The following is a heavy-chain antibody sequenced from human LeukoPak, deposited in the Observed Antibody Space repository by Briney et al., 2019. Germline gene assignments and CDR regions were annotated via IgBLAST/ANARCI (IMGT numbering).Heavy chain of an antibody. CDR2: INHSGST. V-gene: IGHV4-34*01. CDR3: ARSPGYNRPDY. J-gene: IGHJ4*02. Sequence: PSETLSLTCAVYGGSFSGYYWSWIRQPPGKGLEWIGEINHSGSTNYNPSLKSRVTIPVDTSKNQFSLKLSSVTAADTAVYYCARSPGYNRPDYWGQGTLVTVSS. CDR1: GGSFSGYY. D-gene: IGHD5-18*01.